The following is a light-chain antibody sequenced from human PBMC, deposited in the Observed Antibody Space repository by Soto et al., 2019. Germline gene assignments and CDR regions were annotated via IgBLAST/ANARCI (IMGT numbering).Light chain of an antibody. Sequence: QSVLTQSPSASASLGASVMLTCTLSSGHSSYAIAWRQQPPEKGPRYLMKVNNDGSHSKGDGFPDRFSGSSSGAERYLTMSSLQSEDEADYYCQTWGTGIRVFGGGTKLTV. J-gene: IGLJ3*02. CDR3: QTWGTGIRV. V-gene: IGLV4-69*01. CDR2: VNNDGSH. CDR1: SGHSSYA.